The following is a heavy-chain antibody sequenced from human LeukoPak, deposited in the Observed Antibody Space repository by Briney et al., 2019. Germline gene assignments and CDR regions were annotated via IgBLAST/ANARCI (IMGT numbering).Heavy chain of an antibody. D-gene: IGHD6-19*01. J-gene: IGHJ4*02. CDR3: ARGQYSSGRYGY. CDR1: GGSFSGYY. CDR2: INHSGST. V-gene: IGHV4-34*01. Sequence: KTSETLSLTCAVYGGSFSGYYWSWIRQPPGKGLEWIGEINHSGSTNYNPSLKSRVTISVDTSKNQFSLKLSSVTAADTAVYYCARGQYSSGRYGYWGQGTLVTVSS.